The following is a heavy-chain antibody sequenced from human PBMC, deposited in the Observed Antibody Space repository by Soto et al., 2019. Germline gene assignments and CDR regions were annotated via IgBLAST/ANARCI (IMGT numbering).Heavy chain of an antibody. Sequence: PGGSLRLSCAASGFTFDDYAMHWVRQAPGKGLEWVSGISWNSGSIGYADSVKGRFTISRDNAKNSLYLQMNSLRAEDTALYYCAKDIGGTVDYWGQGTLVTVS. CDR3: AKDIGGTVDY. J-gene: IGHJ4*02. CDR1: GFTFDDYA. D-gene: IGHD3-16*01. CDR2: ISWNSGSI. V-gene: IGHV3-9*01.